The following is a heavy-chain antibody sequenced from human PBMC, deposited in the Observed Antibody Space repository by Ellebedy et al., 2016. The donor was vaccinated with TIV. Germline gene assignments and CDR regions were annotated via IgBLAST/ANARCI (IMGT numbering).Heavy chain of an antibody. CDR1: GESLSGYY. Sequence: MPSETLSLTCAVYGESLSGYYWSWIRQPPGKGLEWIGEINHSGSTNYNPSLKSRVTMSIDTSKNQFSLKLTSVTAADTAAYYCVRHCENAYNTFGYWGQGTLVTVSS. CDR2: INHSGST. D-gene: IGHD5-24*01. V-gene: IGHV4-34*01. J-gene: IGHJ4*02. CDR3: VRHCENAYNTFGY.